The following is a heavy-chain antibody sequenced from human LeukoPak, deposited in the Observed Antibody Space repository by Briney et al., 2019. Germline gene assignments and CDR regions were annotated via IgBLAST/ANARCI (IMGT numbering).Heavy chain of an antibody. J-gene: IGHJ3*02. D-gene: IGHD5-24*01. CDR1: GFTFSSYW. V-gene: IGHV3-74*01. CDR2: INTDGSST. Sequence: GGSLRLSCAASGFTFSSYWMHWVRQAPGKGLVWLSRINTDGSSTSYADSVKGRFTISRDNAKNTLYLQMNSLRAEDTAVYYCAREGDGYNLVVDAFDIWGQGTMVTVSS. CDR3: AREGDGYNLVVDAFDI.